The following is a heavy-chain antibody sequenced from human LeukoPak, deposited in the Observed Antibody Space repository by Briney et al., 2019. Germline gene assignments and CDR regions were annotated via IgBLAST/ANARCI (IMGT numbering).Heavy chain of an antibody. V-gene: IGHV3-53*01. CDR2: IYSGGST. CDR3: ARAEYYYGSGSYIWCAFDI. J-gene: IGHJ3*02. Sequence: GGSLRLSCAASGFTVSSNYMSWVRQAPGKGLEWVSVIYSGGSTYYADSVKGRFTISRDNSKNTLYLQMNSLRAEDTAVYYCARAEYYYGSGSYIWCAFDIWGQGTMVTVSS. D-gene: IGHD3-10*01. CDR1: GFTVSSNY.